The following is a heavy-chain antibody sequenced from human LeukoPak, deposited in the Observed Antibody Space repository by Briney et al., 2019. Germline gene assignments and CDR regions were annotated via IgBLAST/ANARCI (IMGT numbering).Heavy chain of an antibody. J-gene: IGHJ4*02. D-gene: IGHD5-18*01. CDR3: ARGRYGLLSRYDY. CDR2: MNPNSGDT. Sequence: ASVNVSCKASGYIFTGYYVHWVRQAPGQELEWMGWMNPNSGDTNYAQKFQGRVTMTRDTSITTAYVELSSLTSDDAAVYYCARGRYGLLSRYDYWGQGAMVTVSS. V-gene: IGHV1-2*02. CDR1: GYIFTGYY.